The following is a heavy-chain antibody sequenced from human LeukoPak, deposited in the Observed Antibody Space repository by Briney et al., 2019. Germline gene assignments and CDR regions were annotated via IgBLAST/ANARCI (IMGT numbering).Heavy chain of an antibody. CDR1: GYTFTSYG. V-gene: IGHV1-18*01. D-gene: IGHD2-2*02. CDR3: ATLGYCSSTSCYTYYYYGMDV. J-gene: IGHJ6*02. CDR2: ISAYNGNT. Sequence: GGSLRLSCAASGYTFTSYGISWVRQAPGQGLEWMGWISAYNGNTNYAQKLQGRVTMTTDTSTSTAYMELRSLRSDDTAVYYCATLGYCSSTSCYTYYYYGMDVWGQGTTVTVSS.